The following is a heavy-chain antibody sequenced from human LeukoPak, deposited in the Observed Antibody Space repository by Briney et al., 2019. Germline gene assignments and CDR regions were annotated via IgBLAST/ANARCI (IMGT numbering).Heavy chain of an antibody. Sequence: SETLSLTCTVSGGSISSSSYYWGWIRQPPGEGLGGIGSIYYSGSTYYNPSLKSRVTISVDTSKNQFSLKLSSVTAADTAVYYCASPSIGSTTDYWGQGTLVTVSS. CDR2: IYYSGST. V-gene: IGHV4-39*01. D-gene: IGHD2/OR15-2a*01. CDR1: GGSISSSSYY. J-gene: IGHJ4*02. CDR3: ASPSIGSTTDY.